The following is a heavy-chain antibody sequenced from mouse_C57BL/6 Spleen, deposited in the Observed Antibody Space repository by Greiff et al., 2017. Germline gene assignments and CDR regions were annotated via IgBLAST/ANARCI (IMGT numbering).Heavy chain of an antibody. CDR3: AKSGSYFDY. Sequence: VKLVESGAELAKPGASVTLSCKASGYTFTSYWMHWVKQRPGQGLGWIGYINPSSGYTKYNQKFKDKATLTADKSSSTAYMQLSSLTYEDSSVYFCAKSGSYFDYWGQGTTLTVSS. D-gene: IGHD1-1*01. CDR1: GYTFTSYW. J-gene: IGHJ2*01. CDR2: INPSSGYT. V-gene: IGHV1-7*01.